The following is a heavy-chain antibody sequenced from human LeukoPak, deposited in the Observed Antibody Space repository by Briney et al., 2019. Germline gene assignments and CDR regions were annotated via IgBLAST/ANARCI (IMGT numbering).Heavy chain of an antibody. CDR1: GFTFSSYS. Sequence: GGSLRLSCAASGFTFSSYSMNWVRQAPGKGLEWVSYISSSSSTIYYADSVKGRFTISRDNAKNSLYLQMNSLRAEDTAVYYCARVTFGGIAARPVDFDYWGQGTLVTGSS. CDR3: ARVTFGGIAARPVDFDY. CDR2: ISSSSSTI. D-gene: IGHD6-6*01. V-gene: IGHV3-48*01. J-gene: IGHJ4*02.